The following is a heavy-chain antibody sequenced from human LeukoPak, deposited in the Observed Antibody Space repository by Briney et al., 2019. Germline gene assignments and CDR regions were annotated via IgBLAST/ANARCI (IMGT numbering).Heavy chain of an antibody. Sequence: SETLSLTCTVSGGSISSYHWSWIRQPPGKGLEWIGYIYYSGSTNYNPSLKSRVTISVDTSKNQFSLKLSSVTAADTAVYYCAGSYGSGSPLDYLGQGTLVTVSS. V-gene: IGHV4-59*01. CDR2: IYYSGST. D-gene: IGHD3-10*01. CDR3: AGSYGSGSPLDY. CDR1: GGSISSYH. J-gene: IGHJ4*02.